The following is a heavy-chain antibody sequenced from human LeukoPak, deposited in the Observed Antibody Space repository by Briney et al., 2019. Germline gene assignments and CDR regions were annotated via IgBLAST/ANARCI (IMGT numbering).Heavy chain of an antibody. CDR3: ARGGSGSYYGYSDY. CDR1: GGSFSGYY. V-gene: IGHV4-34*01. D-gene: IGHD1-26*01. Sequence: SETLSLTCAVYGGSFSGYYWSWLRQPPGKGLEWIGEINHSGSTNYNPSLKSRVTISVDTSKNQFSLKLSSVTAADTAVYYCARGGSGSYYGYSDYWGQGTLVTVSS. CDR2: INHSGST. J-gene: IGHJ4*02.